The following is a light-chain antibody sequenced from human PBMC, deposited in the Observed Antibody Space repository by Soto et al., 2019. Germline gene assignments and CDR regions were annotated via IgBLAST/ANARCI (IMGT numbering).Light chain of an antibody. CDR3: SSFTSSSTWV. Sequence: QSVLTQPASVSGSPGQSITISCTGTSGDIGGYNSVSWYQQHPGKAPKLLIYEVVKRPSGVSNRFSGSKSGNTASLTISGLQADDEADYYCSSFTSSSTWVFGGGTKLIVL. V-gene: IGLV2-14*01. J-gene: IGLJ3*02. CDR1: SGDIGGYNS. CDR2: EVV.